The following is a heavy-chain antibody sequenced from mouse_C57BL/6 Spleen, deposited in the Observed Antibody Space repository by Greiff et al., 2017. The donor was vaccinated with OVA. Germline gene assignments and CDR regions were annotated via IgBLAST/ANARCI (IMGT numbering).Heavy chain of an antibody. Sequence: VQLQQSGAELVRPGASVTLSCKASGYTFTDYEMHWVKQTPVHGLEWIGAIDPETGGTAYNQKFKGKAILTADKSSSTAYMELRSLTSDDSAVYYFTRRGPLLLDYWGQGTSVTVSS. D-gene: IGHD1-1*01. V-gene: IGHV1-15*01. CDR2: IDPETGGT. CDR1: GYTFTDYE. J-gene: IGHJ4*01. CDR3: TRRGPLLLDY.